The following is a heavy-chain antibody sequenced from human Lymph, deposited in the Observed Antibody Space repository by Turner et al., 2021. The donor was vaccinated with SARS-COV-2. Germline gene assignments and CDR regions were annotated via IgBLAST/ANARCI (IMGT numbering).Heavy chain of an antibody. Sequence: EVQLVESGGALVKPGGSLSLSCAASGFTFSTYSMNWVRQAQGKGLEWVSYISISSSTIYYADAVKGRCTISRDNAKNSLYLQMNSLRDEDTAVYYCARDRGGYGAYYYGMDVWGQGTTVTVSS. CDR2: ISISSSTI. J-gene: IGHJ6*02. CDR3: ARDRGGYGAYYYGMDV. D-gene: IGHD2-15*01. CDR1: GFTFSTYS. V-gene: IGHV3-48*02.